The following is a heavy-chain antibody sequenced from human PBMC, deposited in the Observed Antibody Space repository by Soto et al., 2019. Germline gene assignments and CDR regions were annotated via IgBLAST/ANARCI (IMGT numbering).Heavy chain of an antibody. CDR3: ARWGPAAIGMDV. CDR1: GGTFRGHA. J-gene: IGHJ6*02. CDR2: INPNSGGT. V-gene: IGHV1-2*02. Sequence: ASVKVSCKASGGTFRGHAFSWVRQAPGQGLEWMGGINPNSGGTNYAQKFQGRVTMTRDTSISTAYMELSRLRSDDTAVYYCARWGPAAIGMDVWGQGTTVTVSS. D-gene: IGHD2-2*01.